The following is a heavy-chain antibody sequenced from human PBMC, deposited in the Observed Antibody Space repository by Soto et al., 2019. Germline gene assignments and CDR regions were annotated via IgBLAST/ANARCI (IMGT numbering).Heavy chain of an antibody. V-gene: IGHV3-21*01. CDR3: ARSGIESRTGSSP. CDR2: ISSASAYI. Sequence: EVQLVESGGGLVKPGGSLRLSCVGSGFTFSIYSMTWVRQTPGKGLEWVASISSASAYIYYADSVKGRFNISRDNAANSLYLQMNSLRVDDTAVYYCARSGIESRTGSSPWGQGHRVTVPS. CDR1: GFTFSIYS. D-gene: IGHD3-9*01. J-gene: IGHJ5*02.